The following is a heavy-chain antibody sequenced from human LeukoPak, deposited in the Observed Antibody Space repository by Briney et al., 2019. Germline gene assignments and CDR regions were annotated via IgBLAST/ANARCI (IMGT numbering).Heavy chain of an antibody. V-gene: IGHV3-7*01. CDR2: IKQDGSEK. D-gene: IGHD2-21*01. CDR1: GFTFSSYW. CDR3: ARAIADYYYYYMDV. J-gene: IGHJ6*03. Sequence: GGSLRLSCAASGFTFSSYWMSWVRQAPGKGLEWVANIKQDGSEKYYVDSVKGRFTISRDNAKNSLYLQMNGLRAEDTAVYYCARAIADYYYYYMDVWGKGTTVTVSS.